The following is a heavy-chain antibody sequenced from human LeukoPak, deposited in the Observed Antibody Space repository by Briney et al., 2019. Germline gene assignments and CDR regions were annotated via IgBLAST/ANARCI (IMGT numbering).Heavy chain of an antibody. CDR3: AKDRCSNGIGCYYYYMEV. CDR1: AFTFSSYG. Sequence: PGGSLRLSCAASAFTFSSYGMHWVRQAPGKGLEWVAYIQYDRTNEQYAHSVKGRFRISRDNSNNILYLQMSSLRTEDTAVYYCAKDRCSNGIGCYYYYMEVWGEGTTVTISS. CDR2: IQYDRTNE. V-gene: IGHV3-30*02. J-gene: IGHJ6*03. D-gene: IGHD2-8*01.